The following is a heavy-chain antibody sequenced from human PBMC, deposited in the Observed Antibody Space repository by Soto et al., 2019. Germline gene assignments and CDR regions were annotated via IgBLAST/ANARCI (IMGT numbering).Heavy chain of an antibody. CDR1: GGTFSSYA. CDR2: IIPIFGTA. CDR3: ASRKLRFLECSHTSGGMHV. J-gene: IGHJ6*02. V-gene: IGHV1-69*06. D-gene: IGHD3-3*01. Sequence: SVKVSCKASGGTFSSYAISWVRQAPGQELEWMGGIIPIFGTANYAQKFQGRVTITADKSTSTAYMELSSLRSEDTAVYYCASRKLRFLECSHTSGGMHVWGQGTTVTGSS.